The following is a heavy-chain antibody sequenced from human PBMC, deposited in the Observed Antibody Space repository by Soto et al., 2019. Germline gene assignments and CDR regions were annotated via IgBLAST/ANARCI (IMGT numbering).Heavy chain of an antibody. D-gene: IGHD3-22*01. CDR3: AREGDYDSSGYYDY. Sequence: QVQLVQSGAEVKKPGSSVKVSCKASGGTFSSYAISWVRQAPGQGLEWMGGIIPILGTANYAQQFQGRVTITADESTSTGYMELSSLRSEDTAVYYCAREGDYDSSGYYDYWGQGTLVTVSS. V-gene: IGHV1-69*01. CDR1: GGTFSSYA. CDR2: IIPILGTA. J-gene: IGHJ4*02.